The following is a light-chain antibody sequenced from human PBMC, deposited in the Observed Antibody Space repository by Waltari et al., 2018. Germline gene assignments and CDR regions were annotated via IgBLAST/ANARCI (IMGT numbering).Light chain of an antibody. Sequence: EIVVTQSPGTLALSPGERATLSCRASQSLSSSHLAWYQQKPGQAPRLLIYNASSRATGIADRFSGSGSGTDFTLTISRLEPEDFAVYYWQQYGSSPPRYSFGQGTKLEIK. CDR2: NAS. J-gene: IGKJ2*03. CDR1: QSLSSSH. V-gene: IGKV3-20*01. CDR3: QQYGSSPPRYS.